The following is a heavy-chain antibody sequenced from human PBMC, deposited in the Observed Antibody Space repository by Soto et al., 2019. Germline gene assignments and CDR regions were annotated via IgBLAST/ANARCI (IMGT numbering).Heavy chain of an antibody. D-gene: IGHD1-20*01. CDR3: ARDNWNGAYYGLDV. CDR2: MSGSGSSI. V-gene: IGHV3-23*01. J-gene: IGHJ6*02. CDR1: HFAFNIDA. Sequence: EAQLLESGGGLVPPGDSLTLSCVAYHFAFNIDAMTWVRQAPGKGLEWVSSMSGSGSSIYYADSVKGRVTMTRDKSKKTLYLQMNSLRAEDTAVYWCARDNWNGAYYGLDVWGQGTTVTVS.